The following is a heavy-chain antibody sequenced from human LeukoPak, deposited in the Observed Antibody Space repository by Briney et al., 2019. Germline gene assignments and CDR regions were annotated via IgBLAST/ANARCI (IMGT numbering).Heavy chain of an antibody. CDR2: INPNSGGT. CDR3: ARAGSQNCSGGSCLLLDAFDI. D-gene: IGHD2-15*01. CDR1: GYTFTRYH. J-gene: IGHJ3*02. Sequence: ASVKVSFKASGYTFTRYHMHWVRQAPGQGLEWMGWINPNSGGTNYAHKFQGRVTMTRDTSISTAYLELSRLRSDDTAVYYCARAGSQNCSGGSCLLLDAFDIWGQGTMVTVSS. V-gene: IGHV1-2*02.